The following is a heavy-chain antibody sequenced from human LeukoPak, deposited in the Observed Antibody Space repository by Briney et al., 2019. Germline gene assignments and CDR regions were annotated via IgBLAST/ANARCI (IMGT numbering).Heavy chain of an antibody. CDR3: ARVSNYDILAGPNVFDI. V-gene: IGHV4-59*01. Sequence: PSETLSLTCIVSGGSISSYYWSWLRQPPGKGLEWIGYMYNSGSTNFNSSLKSRVAISLDTSKNQFSLKLTSVTTADTAVYYCARVSNYDILAGPNVFDIWGQGTLVTVSS. CDR1: GGSISSYY. J-gene: IGHJ3*02. CDR2: MYNSGST. D-gene: IGHD3-9*01.